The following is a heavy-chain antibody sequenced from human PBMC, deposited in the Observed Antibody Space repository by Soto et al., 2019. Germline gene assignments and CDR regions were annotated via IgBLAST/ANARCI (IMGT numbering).Heavy chain of an antibody. V-gene: IGHV3-30*18. D-gene: IGHD5-18*01. Sequence: GGSLRLSCAASGFTFRGYGMHWVRQAPGRGLEWVALISYDGSIKYYADSVRGRFTVSRDNSKNTLYLQMNSLRAEDTAVYYCANSEYSRYKNIDVWGQGTTVTVSS. CDR3: ANSEYSRYKNIDV. CDR1: GFTFRGYG. CDR2: ISYDGSIK. J-gene: IGHJ6*02.